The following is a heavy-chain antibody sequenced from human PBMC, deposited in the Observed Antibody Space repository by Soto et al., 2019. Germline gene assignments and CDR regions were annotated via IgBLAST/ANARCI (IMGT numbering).Heavy chain of an antibody. J-gene: IGHJ6*02. D-gene: IGHD3-22*01. CDR1: GGSISSGDYY. CDR2: IYYSGST. V-gene: IGHV4-31*03. CDR3: ATFGRGWSMRDV. Sequence: SETLSLTCTVSGGSISSGDYYWSWIRQPPGKGLEWIGYIYYSGSTYYNPSLKSRVTISVDTSKNQFSLKLSSVTAADTAVYYCATFGRGWSMRDVWGQGTTVTVSS.